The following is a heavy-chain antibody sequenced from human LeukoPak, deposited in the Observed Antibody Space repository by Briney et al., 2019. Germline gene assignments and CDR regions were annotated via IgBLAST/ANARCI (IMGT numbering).Heavy chain of an antibody. J-gene: IGHJ4*02. V-gene: IGHV3-64D*06. D-gene: IGHD3-9*01. CDR3: VKDPRYLGDY. CDR2: ITSSGGST. CDR1: GSISTYD. Sequence: PGGSLRLSCSVTGSISTYDQFGVRRAPGKGLDYVAAITSSGGSTYYADSVKGRFTISRDNSKSTVYLQMSSLRDEDTAVYYCVKDPRYLGDYWGQGTLVTVSS.